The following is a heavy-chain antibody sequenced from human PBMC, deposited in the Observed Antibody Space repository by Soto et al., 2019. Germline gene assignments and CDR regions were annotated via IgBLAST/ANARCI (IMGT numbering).Heavy chain of an antibody. CDR1: GYTFTGYY. D-gene: IGHD6-19*01. V-gene: IGHV1-2*04. CDR3: ARGGNSQPHSYHYSSGWSDRQYYFDY. Sequence: ASVKVSCKASGYTFTGYYMHWVRQAPGQGLEWMGWINPNSGGTNYAQKFQGWVTMTRDTSISTAYMELSRLRSDDTAVYYCARGGNSQPHSYHYSSGWSDRQYYFDYSGQGILVTVSS. CDR2: INPNSGGT. J-gene: IGHJ4*02.